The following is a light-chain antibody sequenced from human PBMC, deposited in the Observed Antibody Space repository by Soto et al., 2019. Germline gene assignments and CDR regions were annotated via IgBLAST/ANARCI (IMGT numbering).Light chain of an antibody. Sequence: DIQMTQSPSSLSASVGDRVTITCQASQDISNYLNWYQQKPGKAPKLLIYDASNLETGVPSMFSGSGSGIDFTFAISSLQPEYIATYYCQQYDNLPLTFGGGTKVEIK. CDR3: QQYDNLPLT. CDR1: QDISNY. V-gene: IGKV1-33*01. J-gene: IGKJ4*01. CDR2: DAS.